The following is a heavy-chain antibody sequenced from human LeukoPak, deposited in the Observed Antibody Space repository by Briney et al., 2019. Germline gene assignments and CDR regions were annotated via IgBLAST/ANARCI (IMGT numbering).Heavy chain of an antibody. CDR2: IYPGDSDT. Sequence: GESLKISCKGSGYSFSTYWIAWVRQTPGKGLEWMGIIYPGDSDTRYSPSFQGQVTISADKSISTAYLQWSSLKASDTAMYYCARQYGSGSPPIDYWGQGTLVTVSS. CDR3: ARQYGSGSPPIDY. CDR1: GYSFSTYW. V-gene: IGHV5-51*01. D-gene: IGHD3-10*01. J-gene: IGHJ4*02.